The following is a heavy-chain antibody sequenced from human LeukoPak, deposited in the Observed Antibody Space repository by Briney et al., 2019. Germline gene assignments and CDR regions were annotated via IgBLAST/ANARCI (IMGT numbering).Heavy chain of an antibody. CDR1: GFTFSSDW. CDR2: IKEDGSEK. Sequence: PGGSLRLSCAASGFTFSSDWMSWVRQAPGKGLEWVANIKEDGSEKYYVDSVKGRFTISRDNAKNSLYLQMNSLGAEDTAVYYCAELGITMIGGVWGKGTTVTISS. V-gene: IGHV3-7*01. CDR3: AELGITMIGGV. D-gene: IGHD3-10*02. J-gene: IGHJ6*04.